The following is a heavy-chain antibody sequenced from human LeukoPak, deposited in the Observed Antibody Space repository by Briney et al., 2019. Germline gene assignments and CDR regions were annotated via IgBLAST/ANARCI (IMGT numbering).Heavy chain of an antibody. D-gene: IGHD3-9*01. CDR1: GFTFSSYG. J-gene: IGHJ4*02. CDR3: ARGPPYYDILTGYDY. CDR2: ISGSGGST. V-gene: IGHV3-23*01. Sequence: GGTLRLSCAASGFTFSSYGMSWVRQAPGKGLEWVSAISGSGGSTYYADSVKGRFTISRDNSKNTLYLQMNRLRAEDTAVYYCARGPPYYDILTGYDYWGQGTLVTVSS.